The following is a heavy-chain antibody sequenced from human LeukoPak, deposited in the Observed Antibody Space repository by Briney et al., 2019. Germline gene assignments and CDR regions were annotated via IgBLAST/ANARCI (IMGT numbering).Heavy chain of an antibody. D-gene: IGHD2-2*01. CDR2: INHSGST. CDR3: ARGGIVVVPAAIYGPVFQH. V-gene: IGHV4-34*01. J-gene: IGHJ1*01. CDR1: GVSFSGYY. Sequence: SETLSLTCAVYGVSFSGYYWSWIRQPPGKGLEWIGEINHSGSTNYNPSLKSRVTISVDTSKNQFSLKLSSVTAADTAVYYCARGGIVVVPAAIYGPVFQHWGQGTLVTVSS.